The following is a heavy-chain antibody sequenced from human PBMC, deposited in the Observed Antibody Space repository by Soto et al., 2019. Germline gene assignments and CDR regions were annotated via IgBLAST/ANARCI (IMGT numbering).Heavy chain of an antibody. V-gene: IGHV1-69*13. CDR3: ARDSGSYSPYYYYGMDV. Sequence: SVKVSCKASGGTFSSYAISWVRQAPGQGLEWMGGIIPIFGTANYAQKFQGRVTITADESTSTAYMELSSLRPEDTAVYYCARDSGSYSPYYYYGMDVWGQGTTVNVSS. CDR1: GGTFSSYA. J-gene: IGHJ6*02. CDR2: IIPIFGTA. D-gene: IGHD1-26*01.